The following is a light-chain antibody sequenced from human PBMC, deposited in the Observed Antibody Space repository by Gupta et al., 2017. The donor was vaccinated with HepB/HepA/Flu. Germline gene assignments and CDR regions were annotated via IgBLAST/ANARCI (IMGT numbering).Light chain of an antibody. Sequence: TGTSSDVGDYNYVSWYQQHPGKAPKLVIYDVSKRPSGVSDRFSGSKSGNTASLTISGHQAEDEADYYCSSYTSSSTLIFGGGTKLTVL. CDR1: SSDVGDYNY. V-gene: IGLV2-14*03. CDR3: SSYTSSSTLI. J-gene: IGLJ2*01. CDR2: DVS.